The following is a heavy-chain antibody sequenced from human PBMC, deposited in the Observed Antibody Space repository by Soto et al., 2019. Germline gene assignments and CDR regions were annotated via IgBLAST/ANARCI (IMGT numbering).Heavy chain of an antibody. Sequence: PGGSLRLSCAASGFTFSSYAMHWVRQAPGKGLEWVAVISYDGSNKYYADSVKGRFTISRDNSKNTLYLQMNSLRAEDTAVYYCARDRQRHCYYYYGMDVWGQGTTVTVSS. CDR3: ARDRQRHCYYYYGMDV. V-gene: IGHV3-30-3*01. CDR2: ISYDGSNK. CDR1: GFTFSSYA. J-gene: IGHJ6*02.